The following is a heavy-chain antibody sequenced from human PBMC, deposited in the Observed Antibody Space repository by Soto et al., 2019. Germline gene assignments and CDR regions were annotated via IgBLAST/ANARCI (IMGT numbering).Heavy chain of an antibody. Sequence: ASVKVSCKASGYTFTGYYMHWVRQAPGQGLEWMGWINPNSGGTNYAQKCQGRVTMTRDTSISTAYMELSRLRSDDTAVYYCDVQQIFGVSTHDARTSYYYYGMDVWGQGTPVTVSS. D-gene: IGHD3-3*01. CDR2: INPNSGGT. J-gene: IGHJ6*02. V-gene: IGHV1-2*02. CDR3: DVQQIFGVSTHDARTSYYYYGMDV. CDR1: GYTFTGYY.